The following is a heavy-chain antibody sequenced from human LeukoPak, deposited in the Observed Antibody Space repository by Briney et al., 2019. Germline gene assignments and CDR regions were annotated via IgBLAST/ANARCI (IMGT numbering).Heavy chain of an antibody. J-gene: IGHJ4*02. CDR3: ARDLGYYAGDY. D-gene: IGHD3-3*01. Sequence: PGGSLRLSCAASGFTFSSYSMNWVRQAPGKGLEWVSYISSSSSTIYYADSVKGRFTISRDNAKNSLYLQMNSLRAEDTAVYYCARDLGYYAGDYWGQGTLVTVSS. CDR2: ISSSSSTI. CDR1: GFTFSSYS. V-gene: IGHV3-48*01.